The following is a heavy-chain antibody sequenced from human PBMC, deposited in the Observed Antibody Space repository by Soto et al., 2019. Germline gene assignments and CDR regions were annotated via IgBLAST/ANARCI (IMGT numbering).Heavy chain of an antibody. Sequence: TSETLSLTCPVSGGSISRYYWSWIRQPPGKGLEWIGYIYYSGSTNYNPSLKSRVTISVDTSKNQFSLRLSSVTAADTAVYYCARRWGGYSGYDNRNDYWGQGTLVTVSS. V-gene: IGHV4-59*08. D-gene: IGHD5-12*01. CDR1: GGSISRYY. CDR2: IYYSGST. J-gene: IGHJ4*02. CDR3: ARRWGGYSGYDNRNDY.